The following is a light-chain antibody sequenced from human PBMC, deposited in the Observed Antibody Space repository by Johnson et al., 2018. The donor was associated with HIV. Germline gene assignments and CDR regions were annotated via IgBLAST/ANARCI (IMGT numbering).Light chain of an antibody. Sequence: QSVLTQPPSVSAAPGQTVTISCSGSSSNIGNNYVSWYQQLPGTAPKLLIYDNNKRPSGIPDRFSGSKSGTSATLGITGLQTGDEADYYCGTWDSSLCATVVFGIGTKVTVL. CDR1: SSNIGNNY. J-gene: IGLJ1*01. V-gene: IGLV1-51*01. CDR3: GTWDSSLCATVV. CDR2: DNN.